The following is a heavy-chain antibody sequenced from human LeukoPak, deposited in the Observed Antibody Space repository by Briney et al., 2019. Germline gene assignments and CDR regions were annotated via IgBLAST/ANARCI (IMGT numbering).Heavy chain of an antibody. CDR2: IKEDGSEK. CDR3: ARDYTAGTRSYYMDV. D-gene: IGHD6-13*01. J-gene: IGHJ6*03. CDR1: GFTFSSYW. V-gene: IGHV3-7*01. Sequence: GGSLRLPCAASGFTFSSYWMSWVRQAPGKGLEWVANIKEDGSEKYYVDSVKGRLTISRDNAKNSLYLQMNSLRAEDTAVYYCARDYTAGTRSYYMDVWGKGTTVTVSS.